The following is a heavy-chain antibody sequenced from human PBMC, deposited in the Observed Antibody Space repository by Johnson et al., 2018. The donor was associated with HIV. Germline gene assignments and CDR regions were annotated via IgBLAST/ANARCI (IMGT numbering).Heavy chain of an antibody. D-gene: IGHD3-22*01. CDR1: GFTFSDAW. V-gene: IGHV3-15*05. CDR2: IKRKADGGAT. CDR3: ARVGWRSFYDSDGHDAFDM. J-gene: IGHJ3*02. Sequence: MLLVESGGGLVKPGGSLRLSCVASGFTFSDAWMSWVRQAPGKGLEWVGRIKRKADGGATDYAAPVKGRFNISRDDSEKSLYLQMKSLKSEDTAVYYCARVGWRSFYDSDGHDAFDMWGHGTMVTVSS.